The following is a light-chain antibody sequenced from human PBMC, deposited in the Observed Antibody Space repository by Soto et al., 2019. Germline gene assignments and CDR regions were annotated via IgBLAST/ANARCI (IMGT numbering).Light chain of an antibody. CDR2: EVI. CDR3: SSYTTSSPLEV. Sequence: QSALTQPASVSGSPGQSITISCTGTSSDIGTYDYVPWYQQHPGKAPKLMIYEVINRPSGISNRFSGSKSGNTASLTISGLQAEDEADYYCSSYTTSSPLEVFGGGTKLTVL. J-gene: IGLJ3*02. CDR1: SSDIGTYDY. V-gene: IGLV2-14*01.